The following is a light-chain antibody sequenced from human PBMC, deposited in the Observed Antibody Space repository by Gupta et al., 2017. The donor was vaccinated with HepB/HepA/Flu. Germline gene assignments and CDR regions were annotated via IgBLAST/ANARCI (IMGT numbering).Light chain of an antibody. Sequence: DIQMTQSPSSLSASVGDRVTITCRASQSISSYLNWYQQKPGKAPKLLIYAASRVKSGVPSRFSGSGSGTDFTLTISRRQPEDFANYYCQQRDSTPFTFGHGTKVDIK. J-gene: IGKJ3*01. V-gene: IGKV1-39*01. CDR1: QSISSY. CDR2: AAS. CDR3: QQRDSTPFT.